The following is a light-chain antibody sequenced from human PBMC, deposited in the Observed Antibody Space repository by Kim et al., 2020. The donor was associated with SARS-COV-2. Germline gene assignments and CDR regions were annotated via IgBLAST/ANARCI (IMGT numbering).Light chain of an antibody. CDR1: QSVGSS. Sequence: GDSVTITCRASQSVGSSLAWYQQRPGKAPKLLIYKASNLEAGVPSRFSGTGSATQFTLTISSLQPDDSATYYCQQYNSYPENFGQGTKL. V-gene: IGKV1-5*03. J-gene: IGKJ2*01. CDR3: QQYNSYPEN. CDR2: KAS.